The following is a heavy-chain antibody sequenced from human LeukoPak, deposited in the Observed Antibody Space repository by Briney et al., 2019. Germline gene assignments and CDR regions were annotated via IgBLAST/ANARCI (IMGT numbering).Heavy chain of an antibody. CDR1: GGSISSSSYY. J-gene: IGHJ4*02. CDR3: ACTIFGVVIGPLGY. D-gene: IGHD3-3*01. Sequence: PSETLSLTCTVSGGSISSSSYYWSWIRQPPGKGLEWIGYIYYSGSTNYNPSLKSRVTISVDTSKNQFSLKLSSVTAADTAVYYCACTIFGVVIGPLGYWGQGTLVTVSS. CDR2: IYYSGST. V-gene: IGHV4-61*05.